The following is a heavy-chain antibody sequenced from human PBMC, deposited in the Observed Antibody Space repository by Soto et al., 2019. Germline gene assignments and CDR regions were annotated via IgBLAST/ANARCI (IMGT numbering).Heavy chain of an antibody. V-gene: IGHV3-23*01. J-gene: IGHJ4*02. CDR1: GFTFSSYA. CDR2: VSIGGST. D-gene: IGHD2-15*01. Sequence: DVQLLESGGGLVQPEGSLRLSCAASGFTFSSYAMGWVRQGPGKGLEWVAVVSIGGSTHYADSVRGRFTISRDNSKNTLSLQMNSLTAEDTAVYFCAKRRGAGGHFDYWVQGAVVTVSS. CDR3: AKRRGAGGHFDY.